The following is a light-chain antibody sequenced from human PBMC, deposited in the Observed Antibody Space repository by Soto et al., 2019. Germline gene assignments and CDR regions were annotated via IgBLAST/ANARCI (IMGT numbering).Light chain of an antibody. CDR1: VLAKKY. CDR2: KDS. Sequence: SYELTQPSSASVSPGQTARITCSGDVLAKKYVRWFQQKPGQAPVLVIYKDSERPSGIPERFSGSSSGTTVTLTISGAQVEDEADYYCYSVADNNLVFGGGTKVTVL. J-gene: IGLJ2*01. V-gene: IGLV3-27*01. CDR3: YSVADNNLV.